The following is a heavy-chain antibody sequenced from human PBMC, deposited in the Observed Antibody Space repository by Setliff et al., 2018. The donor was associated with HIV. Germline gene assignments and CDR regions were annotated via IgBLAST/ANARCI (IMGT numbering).Heavy chain of an antibody. J-gene: IGHJ4*02. CDR3: ARDRLTYYFDY. Sequence: SETLSLTCIVSGGSINSYYWSWIRQPAGKGLEWIGRIYTDENTNYNPSLKSRVTMSVDTSKNQFSLKLSSVAAADTAVYYCARDRLTYYFDYWGQGILVTVSS. CDR2: IYTDENT. CDR1: GGSINSYY. D-gene: IGHD3-22*01. V-gene: IGHV4-4*07.